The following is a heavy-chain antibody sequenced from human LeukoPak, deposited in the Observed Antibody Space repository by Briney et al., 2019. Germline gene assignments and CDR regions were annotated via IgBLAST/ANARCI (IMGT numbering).Heavy chain of an antibody. CDR2: IYYSGST. CDR3: ARHLDGYNYYYYYYMDV. D-gene: IGHD5-24*01. CDR1: GGSISSYY. V-gene: IGHV4-59*08. J-gene: IGHJ6*03. Sequence: SETLSLTCTVSGGSISSYYWSWIRQPPGKGLEWIGYIYYSGSTNYNPSLKSRVTISVDTSKNQFSLRLSSVTAADTAVYYCARHLDGYNYYYYYYMDVWGKGTTVTVSS.